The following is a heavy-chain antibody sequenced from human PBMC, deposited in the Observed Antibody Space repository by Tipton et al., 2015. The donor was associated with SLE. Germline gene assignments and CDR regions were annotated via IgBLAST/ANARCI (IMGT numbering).Heavy chain of an antibody. J-gene: IGHJ1*01. D-gene: IGHD6-19*01. Sequence: SLRLSCAASGFILSNYAMNWFRRAPGKGLEWVSVFYVSAGTFYADSVRGRFTISRDNAKNSLSLQMNSLRPEDTALYYCAKDLSRTVVGTGLRYFHHWGQGTLVTVSS. CDR1: GFILSNYA. V-gene: IGHV3-23*03. CDR3: AKDLSRTVVGTGLRYFHH. CDR2: FYVSAGT.